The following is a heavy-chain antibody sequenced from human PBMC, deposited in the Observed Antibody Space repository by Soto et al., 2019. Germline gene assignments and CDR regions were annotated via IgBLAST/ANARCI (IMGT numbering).Heavy chain of an antibody. J-gene: IGHJ4*02. CDR1: GYSISSGYY. V-gene: IGHV4-38-2*01. CDR3: ARASGNYYFDY. D-gene: IGHD3-3*01. Sequence: ASETLSLTCAVSGYSISSGYYWGWIRQPPGKGLEWIGSIYHSGSTYYNPSLKSRVTISVDTSKNQFSLKLSSVTAADTAVYYCARASGNYYFDYWGQGTLVTVSS. CDR2: IYHSGST.